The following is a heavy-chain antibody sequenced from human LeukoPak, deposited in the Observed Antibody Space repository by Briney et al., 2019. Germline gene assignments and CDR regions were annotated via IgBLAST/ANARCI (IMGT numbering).Heavy chain of an antibody. D-gene: IGHD2-21*01. V-gene: IGHV3-30*03. CDR2: ISYDGSNK. J-gene: IGHJ3*02. Sequence: GRSLRLSCAASGFTFSSYGMHWVRQAPGKGLEWVAVISYDGSNKYYADSVKGRFTISRDNSKNTLYLQMNSLRAEDTAVYYCARDRTPKGVRSAFDIWGQGTMVTVSS. CDR3: ARDRTPKGVRSAFDI. CDR1: GFTFSSYG.